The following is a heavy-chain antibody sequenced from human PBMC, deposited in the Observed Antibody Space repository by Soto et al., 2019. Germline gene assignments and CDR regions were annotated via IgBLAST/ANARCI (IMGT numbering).Heavy chain of an antibody. CDR3: ATWLLREHAFDI. Sequence: DVQLVESGGGLIQPGGSLRLSCAASGFTFSGKKYLTWVRQAPGKGLEWVSALYSTDGTFYADSVKGRFTISKDNSKNTFYLQLNGLRPDDTAVYYWATWLLREHAFDIWGLGTMVTVSS. CDR1: GFTFSGKKY. CDR2: LYSTDGT. J-gene: IGHJ3*02. V-gene: IGHV3-53*01. D-gene: IGHD2-15*01.